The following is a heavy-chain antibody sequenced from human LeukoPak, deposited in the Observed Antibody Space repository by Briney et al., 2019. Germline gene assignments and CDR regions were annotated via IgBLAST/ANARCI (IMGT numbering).Heavy chain of an antibody. D-gene: IGHD1-26*01. CDR3: ARDRGSSIPSWDYYMDV. Sequence: SVKVSCKASGGTFSSYAIGWVRQAPGQGLEWMGGIIPIFGTANYAQKFQGRVTITTDESTSTAYMELSSLRSEDTAVYYCARDRGSSIPSWDYYMDVWGKGTTVTVSS. V-gene: IGHV1-69*05. CDR2: IIPIFGTA. J-gene: IGHJ6*03. CDR1: GGTFSSYA.